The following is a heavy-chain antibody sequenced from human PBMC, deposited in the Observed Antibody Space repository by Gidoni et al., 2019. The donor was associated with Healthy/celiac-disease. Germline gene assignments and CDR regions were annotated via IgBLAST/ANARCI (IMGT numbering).Heavy chain of an antibody. CDR1: GFTFSSYG. J-gene: IGHJ4*02. CDR2: ISYDGSNK. D-gene: IGHD4-17*01. Sequence: QVQLVESGGGVVQPGRSLRLSCAASGFTFSSYGMHWVRQAPGKGLEWVAVISYDGSNKYYADYVKGRFTISRDNSKNTLYLQMNSLRAEDTAVYYCAKDPTTVTTRGFELDYWGQGTLVTVSS. CDR3: AKDPTTVTTRGFELDY. V-gene: IGHV3-30*18.